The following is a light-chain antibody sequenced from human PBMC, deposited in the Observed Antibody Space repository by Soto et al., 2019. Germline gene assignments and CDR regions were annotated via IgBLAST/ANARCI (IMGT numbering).Light chain of an antibody. CDR2: AAS. CDR1: QGISSY. V-gene: IGKV1-8*01. CDR3: QQYYSFPFS. Sequence: AIRMTQSPSSFSASTGDRVTITCRASQGISSYLAWYQQKPGNAPKLLIYAASTLQSGVPSRFSGSGCGTDFNLTISCLQSEDFAIYYCQQYYSFPFSFGPGTTVDIK. J-gene: IGKJ3*01.